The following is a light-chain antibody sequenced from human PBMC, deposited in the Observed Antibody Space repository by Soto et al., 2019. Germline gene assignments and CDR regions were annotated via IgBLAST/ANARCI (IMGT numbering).Light chain of an antibody. CDR3: KQSGSSPLT. CDR1: QSVSSSY. Sequence: EIGLTQSPGTLSWSPGQRATLSCRASQSVSSSYLAWYQQKPGQGPRLLINGTSSRATGIPDRFSGSGSGTDFTLTISRLEPEDFAVYYCKQSGSSPLTFGGGTKVDSK. CDR2: GTS. J-gene: IGKJ4*01. V-gene: IGKV3-20*01.